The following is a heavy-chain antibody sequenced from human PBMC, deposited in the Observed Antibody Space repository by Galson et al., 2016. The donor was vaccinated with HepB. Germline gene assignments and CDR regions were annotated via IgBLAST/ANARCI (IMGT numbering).Heavy chain of an antibody. CDR1: GGTFSSHV. CDR2: IIPIVGSP. V-gene: IGHV1-69*11. CDR3: AREGGENGLGFDD. J-gene: IGHJ4*02. Sequence: SVKVSCKASGGTFSSHVITWVRQAPGQGLEWMGRIIPIVGSPKYAQKFQGRVTISADESTSTAYMELSSLRSEDTAVYYCAREGGENGLGFDDWGQGTPVTVSS. D-gene: IGHD3-16*01.